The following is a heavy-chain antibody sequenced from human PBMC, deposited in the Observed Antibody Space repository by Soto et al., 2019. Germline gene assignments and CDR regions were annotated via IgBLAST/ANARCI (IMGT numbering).Heavy chain of an antibody. CDR3: ARGNPFNYAGFDV. Sequence: QAHLEQSGAELKRTGASVKVSCKASGYTFSDFDINWLRQASGQGPEWLGWMNAKSGDTFFPQRFQGKFKMTRDTSLSTAYMEVGSLTADDTAIYYCARGNPFNYAGFDVWGQGTTVAVSS. CDR2: MNAKSGDT. CDR1: GYTFSDFD. V-gene: IGHV1-8*01. D-gene: IGHD3-16*01. J-gene: IGHJ6*02.